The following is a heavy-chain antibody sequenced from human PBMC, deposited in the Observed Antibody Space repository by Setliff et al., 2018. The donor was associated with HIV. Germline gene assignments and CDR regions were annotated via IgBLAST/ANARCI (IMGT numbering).Heavy chain of an antibody. CDR2: IYYSGST. CDR3: ARGVYSSGWYLLTRLDP. CDR1: GGSISSHY. Sequence: SETLSLTCTVSGGSISSHYWSWIRQPPGKGLEWIGSIYYSGSTNYHPSLKSRVTISVDTSKNQFSLKLSSVTAADTAVYYCARGVYSSGWYLLTRLDPWGQGALVTVSS. D-gene: IGHD6-19*01. V-gene: IGHV4-59*11. J-gene: IGHJ5*02.